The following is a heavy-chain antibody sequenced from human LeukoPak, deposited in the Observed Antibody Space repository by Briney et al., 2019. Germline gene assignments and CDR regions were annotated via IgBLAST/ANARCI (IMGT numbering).Heavy chain of an antibody. J-gene: IGHJ4*02. Sequence: PGGSLGLSCAASGFTFSSYSMNWVRQAPGKGLEWVSSISSSSSYTYYADSVKGRFTISRDNAKNSLYLQMNSLRAEDTAVYYCARDRGPEVRFDYCGQGTLVTVSS. D-gene: IGHD1-14*01. V-gene: IGHV3-21*01. CDR1: GFTFSSYS. CDR3: ARDRGPEVRFDY. CDR2: ISSSSSYT.